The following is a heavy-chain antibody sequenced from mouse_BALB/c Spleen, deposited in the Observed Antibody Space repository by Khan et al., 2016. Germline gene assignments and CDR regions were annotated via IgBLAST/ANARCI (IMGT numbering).Heavy chain of an antibody. CDR3: ASGGNYVWFAY. Sequence: QIQLVQSGPELKKPGETVKISCKASGYTFTDYSMHWVKQAPGKGLKWMGWINTETGEPTYADDFKGRFAFSLETSASTAYLQINNLKNEDTATXFCASGGNYVWFAYWGQGTLVTVSA. CDR2: INTETGEP. J-gene: IGHJ3*01. V-gene: IGHV9-2-1*01. CDR1: GYTFTDYS. D-gene: IGHD1-1*02.